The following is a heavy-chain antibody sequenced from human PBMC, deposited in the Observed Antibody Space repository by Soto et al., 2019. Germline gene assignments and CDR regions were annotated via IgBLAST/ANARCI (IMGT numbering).Heavy chain of an antibody. CDR3: ARGDYGDYNFDY. D-gene: IGHD4-17*01. Sequence: SETLSLTCTVSGGSISSGGYYWSWIRQHPGKGLEWIGYIYYSGSTYYNPSLKSRVTISVDTSKNQFSLKLSSVTAADTAVYYCARGDYGDYNFDYWGQGTLVTVSS. V-gene: IGHV4-31*03. CDR2: IYYSGST. CDR1: GGSISSGGYY. J-gene: IGHJ4*02.